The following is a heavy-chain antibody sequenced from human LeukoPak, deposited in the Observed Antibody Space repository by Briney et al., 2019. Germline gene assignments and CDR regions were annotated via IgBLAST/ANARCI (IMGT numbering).Heavy chain of an antibody. CDR1: GGSISSYY. V-gene: IGHV4-59*12. D-gene: IGHD6-13*01. Sequence: SETLSLTCTVSGGSISSYYWSWIRQPPGKGLEWIGYIYYSGSTNYNPSLKSRVTISVDTSKNQFSLKLSSVTAADTAVYYCARVIAAVGCYYFDYWGQGTLVTVSS. CDR2: IYYSGST. J-gene: IGHJ4*02. CDR3: ARVIAAVGCYYFDY.